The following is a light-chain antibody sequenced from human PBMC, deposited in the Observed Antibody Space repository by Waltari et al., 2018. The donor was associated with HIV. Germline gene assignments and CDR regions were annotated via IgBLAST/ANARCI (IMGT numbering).Light chain of an antibody. V-gene: IGLV9-49*01. CDR2: VGTGGIVG. CDR3: GADLGSGSNFVYV. J-gene: IGLJ1*01. Sequence: QPVLTQPPSASASLGASVTLTCPLSSGYSNTNVDWYQQRPGKGPRFVMRVGTGGIVGSVGDGIPDRFSGLGSGLNRYLTIKNIQEEDESDYHCGADLGSGSNFVYVFGTGTKVTVL. CDR1: SGYSNTN.